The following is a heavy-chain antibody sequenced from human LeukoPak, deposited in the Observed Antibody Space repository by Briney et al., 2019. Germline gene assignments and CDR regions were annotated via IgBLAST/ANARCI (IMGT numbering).Heavy chain of an antibody. D-gene: IGHD1-20*01. V-gene: IGHV1-24*01. CDR2: LDVEDDEP. CDR1: GYRLSELS. CDR3: ARDKTGITGTTSHFDY. J-gene: IGHJ4*02. Sequence: ASVKVSCKVSGYRLSELSMHWVRQAPGKGLEWMGGLDVEDDEPIYAQKFQGRVIMTEDTSTDTAYMELGSLRSEDTAVYYCARDKTGITGTTSHFDYWGQGTLVTVSS.